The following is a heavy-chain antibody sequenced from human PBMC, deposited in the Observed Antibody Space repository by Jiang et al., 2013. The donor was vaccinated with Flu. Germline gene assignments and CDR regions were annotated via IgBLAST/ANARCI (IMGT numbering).Heavy chain of an antibody. Sequence: QTLSLTCAISGDSVSSNSAAWNWIRQSPSRGLEWLGRTYYRSKWYNDYAVSVKSRITINPDTSKNQFSLQLNSVTPEDTAVYYCARDNHSSRSTIFDYWGQGTLVTVSS. D-gene: IGHD6-13*01. J-gene: IGHJ4*02. V-gene: IGHV6-1*01. CDR3: ARDNHSSRSTIFDY. CDR2: TYYRSKWYN. CDR1: GDSVSSNSAA.